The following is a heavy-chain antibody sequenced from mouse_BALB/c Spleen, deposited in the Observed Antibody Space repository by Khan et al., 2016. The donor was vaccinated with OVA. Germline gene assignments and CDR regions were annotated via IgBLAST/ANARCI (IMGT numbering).Heavy chain of an antibody. CDR3: ARKDYYDYDPFPY. V-gene: IGHV3-2*02. J-gene: IGHJ3*01. CDR2: ITYSGNT. CDR1: GYSITSDYA. D-gene: IGHD2-4*01. Sequence: VQLQQSGPGLVKPSQSLSLTCTVTGYSITSDYAWNWIRQFPGNKLKWMGYITYSGNTRFNPSLKSRTSITRDTSKNQFFLQLNSVTTEDTATYYCARKDYYDYDPFPYGGQGTLFTVSA.